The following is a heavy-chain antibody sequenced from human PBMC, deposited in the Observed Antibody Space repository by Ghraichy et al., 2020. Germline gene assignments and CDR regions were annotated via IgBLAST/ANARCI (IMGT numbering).Heavy chain of an antibody. D-gene: IGHD3-16*01. CDR1: GFTFSSYA. V-gene: IGHV3-23*01. J-gene: IGHJ3*02. Sequence: GGSLRLSCAASGFTFSSYAMSWVRQAPGKGLEWVSGISGSGGSTYYADSVKGRFTISRDNSKNTVYLQTNSLRVEDTAVYYCAKYRAFSQGWGDDAFDIWGQGTMVTVSS. CDR3: AKYRAFSQGWGDDAFDI. CDR2: ISGSGGST.